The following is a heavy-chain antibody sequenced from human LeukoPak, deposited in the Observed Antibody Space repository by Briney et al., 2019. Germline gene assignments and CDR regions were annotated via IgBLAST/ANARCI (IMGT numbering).Heavy chain of an antibody. CDR1: GFTFSTYA. CDR3: AKDRGGYGDYQFYY. Sequence: GGSLRLSCAASGFTFSTYAMNWVRQAPGKGLEWVSGISPCGSRIYYAASVKGRFTISRDNSKNTLYLQMNSLRAEDTAVYYCAKDRGGYGDYQFYYWGQATLVTVP. CDR2: ISPCGSRI. V-gene: IGHV3-23*01. J-gene: IGHJ4*02. D-gene: IGHD4-17*01.